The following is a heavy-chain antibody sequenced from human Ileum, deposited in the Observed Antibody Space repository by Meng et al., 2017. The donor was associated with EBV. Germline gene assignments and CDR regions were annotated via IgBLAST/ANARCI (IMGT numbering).Heavy chain of an antibody. CDR2: IYKSGST. CDR3: ARGYSSGWYYFDS. D-gene: IGHD6-19*01. V-gene: IGHV4-30-4*01. Sequence: QVQLQESGPGLVKPSQTLSLTCAVSGGSISSGGYYWSWIRQPPGKGLEWIGYIYKSGSTYYNPSLTSRVTISVDTSKNQFFLKLGSVTAADTAVYYCARGYSSGWYYFDSWGQGTLVTVSS. J-gene: IGHJ4*02. CDR1: GGSISSGGYY.